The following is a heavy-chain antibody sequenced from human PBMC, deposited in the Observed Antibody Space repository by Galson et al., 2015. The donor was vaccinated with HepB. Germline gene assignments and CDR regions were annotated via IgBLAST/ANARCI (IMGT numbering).Heavy chain of an antibody. CDR1: GYTFTSCA. V-gene: IGHV1-3*01. Sequence: SVKVSCKASGYTFTSCAMHWVRQAPGQRLEWMGWINAGNGNTKYSQKFQGRVTITRDTSASTAYMELSSLRSEDTAVYYCARGGLLWFGELLSGIDYWGQGTLVTVSS. J-gene: IGHJ4*02. CDR3: ARGGLLWFGELLSGIDY. D-gene: IGHD3-10*01. CDR2: INAGNGNT.